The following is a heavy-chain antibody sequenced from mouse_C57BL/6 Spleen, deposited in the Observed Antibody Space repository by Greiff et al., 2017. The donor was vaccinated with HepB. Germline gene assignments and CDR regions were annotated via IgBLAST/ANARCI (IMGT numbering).Heavy chain of an antibody. CDR3: TTNYGSSFAY. D-gene: IGHD1-1*01. Sequence: LVESGAELVRPGASVKLSCTASGFNIKDDYMHWVKQRPEQGLEWIGWIDPENGDTEYASKFQGKATITADTSSNTAYLQLSSLTSEDTAVYYCTTNYGSSFAYWGQGTLVTVSA. V-gene: IGHV14-4*01. CDR2: IDPENGDT. CDR1: GFNIKDDY. J-gene: IGHJ3*01.